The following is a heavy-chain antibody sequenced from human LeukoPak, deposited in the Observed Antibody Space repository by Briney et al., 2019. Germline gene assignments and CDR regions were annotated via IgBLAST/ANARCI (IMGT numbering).Heavy chain of an antibody. J-gene: IGHJ6*03. Sequence: ASVKVSCKASGGTFSSYAISWVRQAPGQGLEWMGGIIPIFGTANYAQKFQGRVTITTDESTSTAYMELSSLRSGDTAVYYCARGEIVPAAIWDYYYYYMDVWGKGTTVTVSS. CDR3: ARGEIVPAAIWDYYYYYMDV. D-gene: IGHD2-2*02. CDR1: GGTFSSYA. CDR2: IIPIFGTA. V-gene: IGHV1-69*05.